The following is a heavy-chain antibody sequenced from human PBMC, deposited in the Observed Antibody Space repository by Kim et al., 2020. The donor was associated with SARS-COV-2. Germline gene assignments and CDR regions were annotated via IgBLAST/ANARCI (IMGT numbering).Heavy chain of an antibody. J-gene: IGHJ4*02. CDR3: ARDRKTHDRLRLGELSLFRSGFVW. V-gene: IGHV1-69*04. D-gene: IGHD3-16*02. CDR2: IIPILGIA. Sequence: SVKVSCKASGGTFSSYAISWVRQAPGQGLEWMGRIIPILGIANYAQKFQGRVTITADKSTSTAYMELSSLRSEDTAVYYCARDRKTHDRLRLGELSLFRSGFVWWGQGTLVTVSS. CDR1: GGTFSSYA.